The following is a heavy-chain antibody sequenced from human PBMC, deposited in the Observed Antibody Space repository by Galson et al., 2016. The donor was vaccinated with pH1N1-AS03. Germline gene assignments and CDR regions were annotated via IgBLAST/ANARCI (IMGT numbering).Heavy chain of an antibody. V-gene: IGHV4-59*01. J-gene: IGHJ4*02. CDR2: IYFSGRT. D-gene: IGHD2-2*01. Sequence: SKTLSLTCTVSAGSISTYCWTWIRQPPGRGLEWIGYIYFSGRTNCSPSLKSRANISLDRSRNQFSLNLNSVTAADTAVYYCARVRSEWLGVNSSWYGIDSWGQGTLVTVSS. CDR1: AGSISTYC. CDR3: ARVRSEWLGVNSSWYGIDS.